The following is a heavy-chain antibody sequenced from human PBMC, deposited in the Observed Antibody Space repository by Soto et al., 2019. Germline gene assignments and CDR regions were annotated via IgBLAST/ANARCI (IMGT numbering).Heavy chain of an antibody. J-gene: IGHJ1*01. Sequence: GGSLRLSCAASGFTVSSNYMSWVRQAPGKGLEWVSVIYSGGSTYYADSVKGRFTISRDNSRNTLYLQMNSLRAEDTAVYYCARDRVESGYPEYFQHWGQGTLVTVSS. D-gene: IGHD3-22*01. CDR2: IYSGGST. CDR3: ARDRVESGYPEYFQH. V-gene: IGHV3-53*01. CDR1: GFTVSSNY.